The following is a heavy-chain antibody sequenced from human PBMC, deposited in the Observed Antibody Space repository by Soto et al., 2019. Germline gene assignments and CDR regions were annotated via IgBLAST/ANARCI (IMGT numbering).Heavy chain of an antibody. J-gene: IGHJ6*02. CDR2: ISYDGNNK. V-gene: IGHV3-30-3*01. CDR1: GFTFSNYA. Sequence: QVQLVESGGGVVQPGRSLRLSCAASGFTFSNYAMYWVRQAPGKGLEWVAVISYDGNNKYYADSVKGRVTISRDNSKSSLYLQMNSLRAEDTAVYYCARAGCDGGTCYTLVGLRYGMDVWGQGTTVTVSS. CDR3: ARAGCDGGTCYTLVGLRYGMDV. D-gene: IGHD2-15*01.